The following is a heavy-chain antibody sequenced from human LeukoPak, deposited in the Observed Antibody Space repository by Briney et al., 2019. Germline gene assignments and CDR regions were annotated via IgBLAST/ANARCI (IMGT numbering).Heavy chain of an antibody. D-gene: IGHD3-16*01. Sequence: PGGSLRLSCAASGFSFSNYGMHWVRQAPGKGLEWVAVTSSDGINNYYTDSVKGRFTISRDNSKNTLYLQMNSLRAEDTAVYYCARWGRDLDAFDIWGQGTMVTVSS. V-gene: IGHV3-30*03. CDR2: TSSDGINN. CDR1: GFSFSNYG. J-gene: IGHJ3*02. CDR3: ARWGRDLDAFDI.